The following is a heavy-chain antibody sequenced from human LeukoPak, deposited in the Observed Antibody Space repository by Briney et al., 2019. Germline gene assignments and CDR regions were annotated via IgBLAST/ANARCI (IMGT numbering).Heavy chain of an antibody. CDR3: ARGGWNKFDY. J-gene: IGHJ4*02. D-gene: IGHD3-22*01. Sequence: TSETLSLTCTVSGGSISTSNYYWGWIRQPPGKGLEWIGNIFYSGSTYYSPSLKSRVTISLDTSRNQFSLKLNSVTAADTAVYYCARGGWNKFDYWGQGTLVTVSS. V-gene: IGHV4-39*07. CDR2: IFYSGST. CDR1: GGSISTSNYY.